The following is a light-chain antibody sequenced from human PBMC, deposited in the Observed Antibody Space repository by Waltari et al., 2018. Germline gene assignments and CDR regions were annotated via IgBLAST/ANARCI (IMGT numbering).Light chain of an antibody. CDR2: KIS. Sequence: ILLTQTPLSSPVTLGQRASISCGSSESLVHSDGDTYLSWLQQRPVQPPRLLIYKISNRYTGVPDRFSGRGAGTDFTLRMSRVEAEDVGVYYCMQATQLYTFGQGTRLAIK. CDR3: MQATQLYT. CDR1: ESLVHSDGDTY. V-gene: IGKV2-24*01. J-gene: IGKJ2*01.